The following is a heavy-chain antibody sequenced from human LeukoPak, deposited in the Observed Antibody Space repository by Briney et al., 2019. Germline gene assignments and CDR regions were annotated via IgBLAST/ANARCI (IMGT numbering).Heavy chain of an antibody. CDR3: AKDQATRGNYYGRAFDI. D-gene: IGHD3-22*01. CDR2: IHADGTPT. Sequence: GGSLRLSCAASGFTFSSYAMSWVRQAQGKGLEWVSAIHADGTPTYDADSVKGRFTISRDNSKNTLYLQMNSLRAEDTAIYYCAKDQATRGNYYGRAFDIWGQGTMVTVSS. V-gene: IGHV3-23*01. J-gene: IGHJ3*02. CDR1: GFTFSSYA.